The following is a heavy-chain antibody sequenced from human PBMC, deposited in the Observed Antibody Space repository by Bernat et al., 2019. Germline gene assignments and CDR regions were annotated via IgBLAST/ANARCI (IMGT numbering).Heavy chain of an antibody. V-gene: IGHV4-39*01. CDR2: IYYSGST. CDR3: AQYSSSSGWFDP. D-gene: IGHD6-6*01. Sequence: QLQLQESGPGLVKPSETLSLTCTVSGGSISSTSYSWGWTRQPHGKGLEWIGIIYYSGSTYYNPSLKSRVTISVDTSNNQFSLKLSSVTAADTAVYSCAQYSSSSGWFDPWGQGTLVTVSS. CDR1: GGSISSTSYS. J-gene: IGHJ5*02.